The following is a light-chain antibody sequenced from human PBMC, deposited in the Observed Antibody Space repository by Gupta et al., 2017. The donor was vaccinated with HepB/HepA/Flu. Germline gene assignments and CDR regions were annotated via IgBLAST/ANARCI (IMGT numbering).Light chain of an antibody. CDR3: QKNCNPHGT. CDR2: AAY. J-gene: IGKJ4*01. Sequence: DIQMTQSPSSLSASVGDRVTITCRASQSISSYLNWYQQKPGKAPKLLIYAAYTLQTGVPSRFSGSGSGTDFTITVSSQQHEDFATYYCQKNCNPHGTFGRGTKVEIK. V-gene: IGKV1-39*01. CDR1: QSISSY.